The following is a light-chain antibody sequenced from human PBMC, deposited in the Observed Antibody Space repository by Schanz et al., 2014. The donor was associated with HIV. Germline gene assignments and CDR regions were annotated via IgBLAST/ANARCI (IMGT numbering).Light chain of an antibody. Sequence: QSALTQPPSASGSPGQSVAISCTGTSSDVGGYNYVSWYQQHPGKAPKLMIYDVSSRPSGVSNRFSGSKSGNTASLTISGLQAEDEADYFCSSYTSSSTRVFGTGTKLTVL. J-gene: IGLJ1*01. CDR3: SSYTSSSTRV. CDR1: SSDVGGYNY. V-gene: IGLV2-14*01. CDR2: DVS.